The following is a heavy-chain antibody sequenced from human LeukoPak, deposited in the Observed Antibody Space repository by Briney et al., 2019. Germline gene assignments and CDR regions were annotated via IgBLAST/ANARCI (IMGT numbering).Heavy chain of an antibody. D-gene: IGHD1-1*01. Sequence: SETLSLTCTVSGGSITSGDYHWSWIRQYPGKGLEWIGYIYHSGSTYYNPSLKSRLTISVDTSKNQFSLKLSSLTAADTAVYYCAREARGMSTNAHDAFYIWCQATMVTV. V-gene: IGHV4-31*03. CDR1: GGSITSGDYH. J-gene: IGHJ3*02. CDR2: IYHSGST. CDR3: AREARGMSTNAHDAFYI.